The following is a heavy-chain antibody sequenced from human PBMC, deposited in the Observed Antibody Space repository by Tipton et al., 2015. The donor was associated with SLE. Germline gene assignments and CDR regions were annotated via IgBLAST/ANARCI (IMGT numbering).Heavy chain of an antibody. CDR2: IRSTAYVGTT. CDR3: TSTLHHYDSSGWHPYAFDI. D-gene: IGHD3-22*01. Sequence: SLRLSCTGSGFTFGDYTMNWFRQAPGKGLEWVGFIRSTAYVGTTEYAASVKGRFTISRDDSKGIAHLQMNSLKTEDTAVYYCTSTLHHYDSSGWHPYAFDIWGQGTVVTVSS. CDR1: GFTFGDYT. J-gene: IGHJ3*02. V-gene: IGHV3-49*03.